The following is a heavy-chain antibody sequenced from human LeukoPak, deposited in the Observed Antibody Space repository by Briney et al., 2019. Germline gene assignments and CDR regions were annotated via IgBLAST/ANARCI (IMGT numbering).Heavy chain of an antibody. CDR3: ARDRSAYGTVPTYYFDY. D-gene: IGHD4-17*01. Sequence: SETLSLTCTVSGGSTSSYYWSWIRQPPGKGLEWIGYIYYSGSTNYNPSLKSRVTISVDTSKNQFSLKLSSVTAADTAVYYCARDRSAYGTVPTYYFDYWGQGTLVTVSS. CDR2: IYYSGST. CDR1: GGSTSSYY. J-gene: IGHJ4*02. V-gene: IGHV4-59*01.